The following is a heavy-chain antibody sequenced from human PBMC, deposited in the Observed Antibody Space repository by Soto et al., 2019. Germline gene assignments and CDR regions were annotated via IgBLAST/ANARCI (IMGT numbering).Heavy chain of an antibody. CDR3: ARLSIAAAGTGYFDY. J-gene: IGHJ4*02. CDR1: GYTFTSYY. Sequence: ASVKVSCKASGYTFTSYYMHWVRQAPGQGLEWMGIINPSGGSTSYAQKFQGRVTMTRDTSTSTVYMELSSLRSEDTAVCYCARLSIAAAGTGYFDYWGQGTLVTVSS. V-gene: IGHV1-46*01. CDR2: INPSGGST. D-gene: IGHD6-13*01.